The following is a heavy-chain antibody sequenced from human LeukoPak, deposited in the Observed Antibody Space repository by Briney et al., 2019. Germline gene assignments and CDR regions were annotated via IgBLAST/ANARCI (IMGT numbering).Heavy chain of an antibody. J-gene: IGHJ4*01. CDR1: GFSFNTYG. CDR3: AKVSVQYSSSSDAFDY. Sequence: GRSLTLSCAASGFSFNTYGMHWVRQAPGKGLEWVALIWYDGTITYYADSVKGRFTIFRDNSKNTLYLQLTSLRAEDTAMYYCAKVSVQYSSSSDAFDYWGHGTPVTVSS. CDR2: IWYDGTIT. D-gene: IGHD4-11*01. V-gene: IGHV3-33*03.